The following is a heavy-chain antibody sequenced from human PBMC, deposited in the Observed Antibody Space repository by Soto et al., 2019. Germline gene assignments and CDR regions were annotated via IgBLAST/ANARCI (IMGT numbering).Heavy chain of an antibody. CDR1: GGFISSSNW. CDR2: IYHSGST. CDR3: ARVSVAGTRFDY. V-gene: IGHV4-4*02. J-gene: IGHJ4*02. D-gene: IGHD6-19*01. Sequence: SDALSVTCAVSGGFISSSNWWSWGRQPPGKGLEWIGEIYHSGSTNYNPSLKSRVTISADKSKNQFSLKLSSVTAADTAVYYCARVSVAGTRFDYWGQGTLVTVS.